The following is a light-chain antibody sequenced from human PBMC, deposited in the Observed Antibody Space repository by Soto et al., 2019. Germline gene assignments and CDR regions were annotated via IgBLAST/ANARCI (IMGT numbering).Light chain of an antibody. CDR2: DAS. CDR3: QQYNGYSTWT. V-gene: IGKV1-5*01. J-gene: IGKJ1*01. CDR1: QSVSIW. Sequence: DILMTQSPSTLSASVGDTVTITCRASQSVSIWLDWYQKKPGKAPQVLIWDASTLQRGVPSRFSGSGSGTEFTLTISSLQPEDFATYYCQQYNGYSTWTFGQGTKVEIK.